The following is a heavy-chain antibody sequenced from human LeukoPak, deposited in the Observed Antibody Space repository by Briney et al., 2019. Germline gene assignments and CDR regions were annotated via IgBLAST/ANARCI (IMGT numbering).Heavy chain of an antibody. CDR3: ARLFVTMIVVVNNWYFDL. D-gene: IGHD3-22*01. CDR2: INSDGSST. J-gene: IGHJ2*01. Sequence: GGSLRLSCAASGFTFSSYWMHWVRQAPGKGLVWVSRINSDGSSTSYADSVKGRFTISRDNAKNTLYLQMNSLRAEDTAVYYCARLFVTMIVVVNNWYFDLWGRGTLVTVSS. V-gene: IGHV3-74*01. CDR1: GFTFSSYW.